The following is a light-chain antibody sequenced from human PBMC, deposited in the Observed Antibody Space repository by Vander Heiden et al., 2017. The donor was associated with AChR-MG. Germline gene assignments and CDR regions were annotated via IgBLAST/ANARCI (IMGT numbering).Light chain of an antibody. V-gene: IGKV3-15*01. CDR2: DAS. CDR1: QSLSTN. Sequence: EIVMTQSPATLSVSPGERATLSCRASQSLSTNSAWYQQKPGQAPRLLIYDASTRATGIPARFSGSGSGTEFTLTISSLQSEDFAVYYCQQEHKWPLTFGHGTKVNIK. CDR3: QQEHKWPLT. J-gene: IGKJ3*01.